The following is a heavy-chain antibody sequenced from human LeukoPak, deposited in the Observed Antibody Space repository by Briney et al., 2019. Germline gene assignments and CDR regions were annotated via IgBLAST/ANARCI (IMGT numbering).Heavy chain of an antibody. Sequence: SETLSLTCTVSGGSISSGGYYWSWIRQHPGKGLEWIGYIYYSGSTYYNPSLKSRVTISVDTSKNQFSLKLSSVTAADTAVYYCARVWAGIAARRLTFDHWGQGTLVTVSS. V-gene: IGHV4-31*03. CDR2: IYYSGST. CDR3: ARVWAGIAARRLTFDH. D-gene: IGHD6-6*01. J-gene: IGHJ4*02. CDR1: GGSISSGGYY.